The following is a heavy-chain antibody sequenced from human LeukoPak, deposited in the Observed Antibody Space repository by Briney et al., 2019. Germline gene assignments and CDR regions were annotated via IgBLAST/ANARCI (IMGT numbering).Heavy chain of an antibody. J-gene: IGHJ4*02. CDR1: GFTFSTYA. CDR3: ASTASYCGFDCYSYLDY. D-gene: IGHD2-21*02. Sequence: GGSLRLSCAASGFTFSTYAMSRVRQAPGMGLEWVSSIRFNGGLSYYADSVKGRFTISRDNSKNMLFLQMDSLRADDTAFYYCASTASYCGFDCYSYLDYWGQGILVTVSS. V-gene: IGHV3-23*01. CDR2: IRFNGGLS.